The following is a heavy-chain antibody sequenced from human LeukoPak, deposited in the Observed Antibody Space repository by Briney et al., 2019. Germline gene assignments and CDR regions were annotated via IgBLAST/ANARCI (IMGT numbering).Heavy chain of an antibody. D-gene: IGHD6-6*01. J-gene: IGHJ4*02. Sequence: PSETLSLTCTVSGGSISSGDYYWSWIRQPPGKGLEWIGYTYYSGSTYYNPSLKSRVTISVDTSKNQFSLKLSSVTAADTAVYYCAGETGEYSSSIDYWGQGTLVTVSS. CDR2: TYYSGST. CDR1: GGSISSGDYY. CDR3: AGETGEYSSSIDY. V-gene: IGHV4-30-4*08.